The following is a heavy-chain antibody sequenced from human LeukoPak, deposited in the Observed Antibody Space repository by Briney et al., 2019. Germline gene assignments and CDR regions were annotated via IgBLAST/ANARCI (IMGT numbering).Heavy chain of an antibody. CDR1: GFIFTNYF. D-gene: IGHD3-3*01. Sequence: GGSLRLSCAASGFIFTNYFMSWVRQAPGKGLEWVASIKHDGSEKYYVDSVWGRFTISRDNTMNSLYLQMSSLRAEDTAVYYCATDRGWRTSGYYLYYLEYWGQGTLVTYSS. V-gene: IGHV3-7*01. CDR3: ATDRGWRTSGYYLYYLEY. J-gene: IGHJ4*02. CDR2: IKHDGSEK.